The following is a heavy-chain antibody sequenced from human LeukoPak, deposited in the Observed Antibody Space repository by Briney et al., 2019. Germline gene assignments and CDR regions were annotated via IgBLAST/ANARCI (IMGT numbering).Heavy chain of an antibody. J-gene: IGHJ3*02. V-gene: IGHV3-30*18. D-gene: IGHD3-22*01. Sequence: PGRSLRLSCAASGFTFSSYGMHWVRQAPGKGLEWVAVISYDGSNKYYADSVKGRFTISRDNSKNTLYLQMNSLRAEDTAVYYCAKAPTYYYDSSGLPIGAFDIWGQGTMVTVSS. CDR1: GFTFSSYG. CDR2: ISYDGSNK. CDR3: AKAPTYYYDSSGLPIGAFDI.